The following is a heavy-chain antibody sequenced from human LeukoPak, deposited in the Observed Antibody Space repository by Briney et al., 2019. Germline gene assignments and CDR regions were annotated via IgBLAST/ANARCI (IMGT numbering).Heavy chain of an antibody. CDR3: ARGIVVANFDY. V-gene: IGHV1-46*01. J-gene: IGHJ4*02. CDR2: INPSGGST. Sequence: GASVKGSCKASGYTFTSYYMHWVRQAPGQGLEWMGIINPSGGSTSYAQKFQGRVTMTRDTSTSTVYMELSSLRSEDTAVYFCARGIVVANFDYWGQGTLVTVSS. D-gene: IGHD6-19*01. CDR1: GYTFTSYY.